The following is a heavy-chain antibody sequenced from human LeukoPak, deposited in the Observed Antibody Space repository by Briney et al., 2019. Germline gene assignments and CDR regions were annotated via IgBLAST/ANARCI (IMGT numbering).Heavy chain of an antibody. CDR1: GGSISSSAYY. Sequence: SETLSLTCTVSGGSISSSAYYWVWIPQPPGKGLEGIGSIYYSGITYDYPSLKTRVIMSVDTSKNQFSLKLSSVTAADTAVYYCVRHTAMGSPLHYWGQGTLVTVSS. V-gene: IGHV4-39*01. CDR2: IYYSGIT. D-gene: IGHD5-18*01. J-gene: IGHJ4*02. CDR3: VRHTAMGSPLHY.